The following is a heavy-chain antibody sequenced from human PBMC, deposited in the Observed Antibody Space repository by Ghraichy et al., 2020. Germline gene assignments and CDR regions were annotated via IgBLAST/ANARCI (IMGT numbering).Heavy chain of an antibody. CDR2: IYYSGST. D-gene: IGHD1/OR15-1a*01. CDR1: GGSISSYY. V-gene: IGHV4-59*01. Sequence: SETLSLTCTVSGGSISSYYWSWIRQPPGKGLEWIGYIYYSGSTNYNPSLKSRVTISVDTSKNQFSLKLSSVTAADTAVYYCASNEQETPDAFDIWGQGTMVTVSS. CDR3: ASNEQETPDAFDI. J-gene: IGHJ3*02.